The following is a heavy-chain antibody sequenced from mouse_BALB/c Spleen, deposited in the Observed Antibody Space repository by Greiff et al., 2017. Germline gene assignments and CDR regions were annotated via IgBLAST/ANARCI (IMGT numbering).Heavy chain of an antibody. J-gene: IGHJ2*01. CDR2: INPYNDGT. Sequence: VQLQQSGPELVKPGASVKMSCKASGYTFTSYVMHWVKQKPGQGLEWIGYINPYNDGTKYNEKFKGKATLTSDKSSSTAYMELSSLTSEDSAVYYCAREGGSYDGYYNYWGQGTTLTVSS. V-gene: IGHV1-14*01. D-gene: IGHD2-3*01. CDR3: AREGGSYDGYYNY. CDR1: GYTFTSYV.